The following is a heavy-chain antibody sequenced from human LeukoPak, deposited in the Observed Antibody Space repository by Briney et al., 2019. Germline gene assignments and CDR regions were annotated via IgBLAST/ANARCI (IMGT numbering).Heavy chain of an antibody. CDR3: ARDRENYYDSSGSLGGSDY. Sequence: GASVKVSCKASGYTFTSYYMHWVRQAPGQGLEWMGIFNPSGGSTSYAQKFQGRVTMTRDTSTSTVYMELSSLRSEDTAVYYCARDRENYYDSSGSLGGSDYWGQGTLVTVSS. CDR1: GYTFTSYY. CDR2: FNPSGGST. D-gene: IGHD3-22*01. V-gene: IGHV1-46*01. J-gene: IGHJ4*02.